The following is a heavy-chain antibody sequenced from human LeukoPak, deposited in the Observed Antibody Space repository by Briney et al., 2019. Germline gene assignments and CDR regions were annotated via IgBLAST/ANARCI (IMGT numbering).Heavy chain of an antibody. D-gene: IGHD3-10*01. CDR3: ARGRMVRGVNFDY. Sequence: PSETLSLTCAVYGGSFSGYYWSWIRQPPGKGLEWIGEINHSGSTNYNPSLKSRVTISVDTPKNQFSLKLSSVTAADTAVYYCARGRMVRGVNFDYWGQGTLVTVSS. J-gene: IGHJ4*02. V-gene: IGHV4-34*01. CDR2: INHSGST. CDR1: GGSFSGYY.